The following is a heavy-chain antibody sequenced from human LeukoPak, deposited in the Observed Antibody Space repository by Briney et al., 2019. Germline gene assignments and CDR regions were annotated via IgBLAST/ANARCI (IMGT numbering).Heavy chain of an antibody. D-gene: IGHD4-23*01. V-gene: IGHV4-30-2*01. CDR2: IYRSGST. CDR3: ARARRGNSGFDY. CDR1: GGSISSPGYY. J-gene: IGHJ4*02. Sequence: SETLSLTCSVSGGSISSPGYYWNWIRQPPGKGLEWIGHIYRSGSTYYNPSLKSRVTITVDRSKNQFSLKLSSVTAADTAVYYCARARRGNSGFDYWGQGTLVTVSS.